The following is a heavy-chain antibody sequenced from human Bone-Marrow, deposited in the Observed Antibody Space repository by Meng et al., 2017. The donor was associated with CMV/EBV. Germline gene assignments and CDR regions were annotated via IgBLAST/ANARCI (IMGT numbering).Heavy chain of an antibody. J-gene: IGHJ3*02. Sequence: GESLKISCAASGFIFDDSYMSWIRQAPGKGLEWVSYISSSGSTIYYADSVKGRFTISRDNAKNSLYLQMNSLRAEDTAVYYCVRLMAAHDAFDIWGQGTMVTVSS. CDR3: VRLMAAHDAFDI. D-gene: IGHD5-24*01. V-gene: IGHV3-11*04. CDR2: ISSSGSTI. CDR1: GFIFDDSY.